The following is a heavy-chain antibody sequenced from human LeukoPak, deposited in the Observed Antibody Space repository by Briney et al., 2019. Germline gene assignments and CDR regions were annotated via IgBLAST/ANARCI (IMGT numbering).Heavy chain of an antibody. J-gene: IGHJ4*02. Sequence: PSETLSLTCTVSGGSISSSSYYWGWIRQPPGKGLEWIGSIYYSGSTYYNPSLKSRVTISVDTSKNQFSLKLSSVTAADTAVYYCARLVGDPNDYWGQGTLVTVSS. D-gene: IGHD2-2*01. CDR2: IYYSGST. CDR1: GGSISSSSYY. V-gene: IGHV4-39*01. CDR3: ARLVGDPNDY.